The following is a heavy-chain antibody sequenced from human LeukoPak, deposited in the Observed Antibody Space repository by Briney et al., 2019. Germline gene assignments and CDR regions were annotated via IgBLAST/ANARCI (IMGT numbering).Heavy chain of an antibody. D-gene: IGHD4-11*01. CDR1: GFTFSSYA. V-gene: IGHV3-23*01. Sequence: GGSLRLSCAASGFTFSSYAMSWVRQAPGKGLEWVSAISGSGGGTYYAASVKGRFTISRDNSKNTLYLQMNRLIADDTAVDYCAKDLGNSKYRGYYMDVWGKGTTVTVSS. CDR2: ISGSGGGT. CDR3: AKDLGNSKYRGYYMDV. J-gene: IGHJ6*03.